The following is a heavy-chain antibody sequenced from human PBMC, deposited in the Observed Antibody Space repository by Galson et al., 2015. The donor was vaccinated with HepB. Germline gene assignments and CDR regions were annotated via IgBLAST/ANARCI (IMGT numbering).Heavy chain of an antibody. V-gene: IGHV1-2*04. J-gene: IGHJ6*03. CDR1: GYTFTGYY. Sequence: SVKVSCKASGYTFTGYYMHWVRQAPGQGLEWMGWINPNSGGTNYAQKFLGWVTMTRDTSIRTAHMDLSRLRSDDTAVYYCARGPSVTTDYYYYYMDVWGKGTTVTVSS. CDR2: INPNSGGT. CDR3: ARGPSVTTDYYYYYMDV. D-gene: IGHD4-11*01.